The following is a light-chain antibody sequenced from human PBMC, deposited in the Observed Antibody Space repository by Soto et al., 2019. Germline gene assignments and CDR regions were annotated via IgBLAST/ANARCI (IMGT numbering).Light chain of an antibody. CDR2: DVS. CDR1: SSDIGGYNY. V-gene: IGLV2-14*01. CDR3: SSSTSRSPLYYV. J-gene: IGLJ1*01. Sequence: QSVRPQPASVSGSPGQSITISCTGTSSDIGGYNYVSWYQQHPGKAPKLMIYDVSNRPSGVSNRFSGSKSCNTATLTISELKSEEEDDYYCSSSTSRSPLYYVFGNGSKVTVL.